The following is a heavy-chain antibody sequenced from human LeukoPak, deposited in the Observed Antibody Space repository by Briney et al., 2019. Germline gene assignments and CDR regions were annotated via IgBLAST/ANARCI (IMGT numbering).Heavy chain of an antibody. V-gene: IGHV3-30-3*01. CDR3: AVGNWAY. J-gene: IGHJ4*02. CDR1: GFTFSSYA. D-gene: IGHD1-1*01. Sequence: PGGSLRLSCAASGFTFSSYAMHWVRQAPGKGLEWVAVISYDGSNKYYADSVKGRFTISRDNAKNSLYLQMNSLRAEDTAVYYCAVGNWAYWGQGTLVTVSS. CDR2: ISYDGSNK.